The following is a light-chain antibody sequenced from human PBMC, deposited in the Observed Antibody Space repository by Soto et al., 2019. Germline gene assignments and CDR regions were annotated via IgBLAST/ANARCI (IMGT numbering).Light chain of an antibody. CDR1: SSDVGGYNY. CDR3: SSYTTSNTRQMV. J-gene: IGLJ1*01. V-gene: IGLV2-14*03. Sequence: QSALTQPASVSGSPGQSITISCTGTSSDVGGYNYVSWYQHHPGKAPKLMIFDVSNRPSGISNRFSGSKSGNTASLTISGLQPEDEAEYHCSSYTTSNTRQMVFGTGTKVPVL. CDR2: DVS.